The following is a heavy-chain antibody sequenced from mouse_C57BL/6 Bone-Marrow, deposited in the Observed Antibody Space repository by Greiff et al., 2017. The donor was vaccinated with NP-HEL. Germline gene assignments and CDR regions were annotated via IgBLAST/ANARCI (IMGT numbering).Heavy chain of an antibody. V-gene: IGHV1-55*01. J-gene: IGHJ3*01. CDR1: GYTFTSYW. D-gene: IGHD1-1*01. Sequence: QVQLQQPGAELVKPGASVKMSCKASGYTFTSYWITWVKQRPGQGLEWIGDIYPGSGSTNYNEKFKSKATLTVDTSSSTAYMQLSSLTSEDSAVYYCARDLFITTVVDPFAYWGQGTLVTVSA. CDR2: IYPGSGST. CDR3: ARDLFITTVVDPFAY.